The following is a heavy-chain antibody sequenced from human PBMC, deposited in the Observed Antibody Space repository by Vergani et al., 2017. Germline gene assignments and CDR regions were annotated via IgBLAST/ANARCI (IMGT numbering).Heavy chain of an antibody. Sequence: QVQLVESGPGLVKPSETLSLTCTVSGGSISSYYWSWIRQPPGKGLEWIGYIYYSGSTNYNPSLKSRVTISVDTSKNQFSLKLSSVTAADTAVYYCARGDFIQRRSVLVPWFDPWGQGTLVTVSS. CDR2: IYYSGST. V-gene: IGHV4-59*01. CDR1: GGSISSYY. D-gene: IGHD3-3*01. CDR3: ARGDFIQRRSVLVPWFDP. J-gene: IGHJ5*02.